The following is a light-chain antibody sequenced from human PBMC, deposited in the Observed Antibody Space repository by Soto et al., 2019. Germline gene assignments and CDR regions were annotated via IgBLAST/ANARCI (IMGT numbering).Light chain of an antibody. J-gene: IGKJ5*01. CDR1: QNIYYN. CDR2: RAS. V-gene: IGKV3-15*01. Sequence: ILMTQSPATVSVSPGESATLSCRASQNIYYNVAWYQQRPGQAPRLLIYRASTRAPGVPARFSGSGSETEFTLTISRLQPDDFATYFCHSRAFGQGTRLEIK. CDR3: HSRA.